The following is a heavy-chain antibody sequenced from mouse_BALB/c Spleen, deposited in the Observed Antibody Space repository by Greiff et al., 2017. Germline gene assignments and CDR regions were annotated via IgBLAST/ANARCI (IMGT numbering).Heavy chain of an antibody. D-gene: IGHD1-1*01. J-gene: IGHJ4*01. CDR3: ARDNYGSSYYAMDY. V-gene: IGHV2-9*02. CDR1: GFSLTSYG. Sequence: QVQLQQSGPGLVAPSQSLSITCTVSGFSLTSYGVHWVRQPPGKGLEWLGVIWAGGSTNYNSALMSRLSISKDNSKSQVFLKMDSLQTDDTAMYYCARDNYGSSYYAMDYWGQGTSVTVSA. CDR2: IWAGGST.